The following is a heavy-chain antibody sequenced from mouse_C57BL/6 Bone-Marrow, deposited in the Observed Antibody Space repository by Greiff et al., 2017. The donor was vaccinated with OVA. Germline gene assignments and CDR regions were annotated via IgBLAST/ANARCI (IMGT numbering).Heavy chain of an antibody. D-gene: IGHD1-1*01. Sequence: EVQLVESGGGLVKPGGSLKLSCAASGFTFSSYAMSWVRQTPEKRLEWVATISDGGSYTYYPDNVKGRFTITRDNAENNLYLQMSHLTSEDTAMDYCAREGTTVVATDWYFDVWGTGTTVTVSS. CDR3: AREGTTVVATDWYFDV. V-gene: IGHV5-4*01. J-gene: IGHJ1*03. CDR1: GFTFSSYA. CDR2: ISDGGSYT.